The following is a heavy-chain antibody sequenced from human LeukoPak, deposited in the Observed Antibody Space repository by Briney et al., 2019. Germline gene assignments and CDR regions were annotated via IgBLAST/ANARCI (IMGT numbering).Heavy chain of an antibody. CDR1: GGSIRSYY. CDR2: IYASGTT. J-gene: IGHJ5*02. V-gene: IGHV4-4*07. Sequence: SETLSLTCTVSGGSIRSYYWSWIRQPAGKGLEWIGRIYASGTTTYNPSLESRVSMSVDTSKNQFSLNLSSVTAADTAVYYCARHYWTTVTTARFDPWGQGTLVTVSS. D-gene: IGHD4-17*01. CDR3: ARHYWTTVTTARFDP.